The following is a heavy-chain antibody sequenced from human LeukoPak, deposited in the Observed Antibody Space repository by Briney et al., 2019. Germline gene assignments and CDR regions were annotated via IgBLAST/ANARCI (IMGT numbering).Heavy chain of an antibody. V-gene: IGHV4-61*02. D-gene: IGHD4-17*01. J-gene: IGHJ4*02. CDR1: GGSISSGSYY. CDR3: ARVGGDYGDYDY. CDR2: IYTSGST. Sequence: SETLSLTCTVSGGSISSGSYYWSWIRQPAGKGLEWIGRIYTSGSTNYNPSLKSRVTMSVDTSKTQFSLKVRSVTAADTAVYYCARVGGDYGDYDYWGQGTLVTLSS.